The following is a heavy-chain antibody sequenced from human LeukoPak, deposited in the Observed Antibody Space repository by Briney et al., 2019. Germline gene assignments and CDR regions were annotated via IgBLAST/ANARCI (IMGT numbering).Heavy chain of an antibody. V-gene: IGHV3-30*18. CDR1: GFTFSSYD. D-gene: IGHD1-26*01. CDR3: AKEGSNGDFDY. J-gene: IGHJ4*02. CDR2: ISYDGSNK. Sequence: PGGSLRLSCAASGFTFSSYDMHWVRQAPGKGLEWVTVISYDGSNKYYGDSVKGRFTISRDNSKNTLYLKMNSLRAEDTAVYYCAKEGSNGDFDYWGQGTLATVSS.